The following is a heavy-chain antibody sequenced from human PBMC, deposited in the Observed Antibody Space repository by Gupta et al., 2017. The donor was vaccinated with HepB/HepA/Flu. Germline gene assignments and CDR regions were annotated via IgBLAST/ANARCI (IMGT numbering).Heavy chain of an antibody. V-gene: IGHV3-15*01. CDR1: GFTFSNAW. CDR3: TTRLITMIVVDNDY. J-gene: IGHJ4*02. CDR2: IKSKTDGGTT. D-gene: IGHD3-22*01. Sequence: EVQLVESGGGLVKPGGSLRLSCAASGFTFSNAWMSWVRQAPGKGLEWVGRIKSKTDGGTTDYAAPVKGRFTISRDDSKNTLYLQMNSLKTEDTAVYYCTTRLITMIVVDNDYWGQGTLVTVSS.